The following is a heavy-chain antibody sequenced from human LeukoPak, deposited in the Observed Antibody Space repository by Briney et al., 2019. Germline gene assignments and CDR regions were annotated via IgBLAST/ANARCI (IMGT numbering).Heavy chain of an antibody. V-gene: IGHV1-69*06. D-gene: IGHD6-13*01. CDR3: ARDLRYSSSWTDAFDI. J-gene: IGHJ3*02. Sequence: SVKVSCKASGGTFSSYAISWVRQAPGQGLEWMGGIIPIFGTANYAQKFQGRVTITADKSTSTAYLQLSSLRSEDTAVYYCARDLRYSSSWTDAFDIWGQGTMVTVSS. CDR1: GGTFSSYA. CDR2: IIPIFGTA.